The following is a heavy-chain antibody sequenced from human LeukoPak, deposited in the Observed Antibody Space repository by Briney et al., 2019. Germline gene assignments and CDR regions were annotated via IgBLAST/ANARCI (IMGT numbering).Heavy chain of an antibody. J-gene: IGHJ4*02. CDR1: GGSISSSNYY. CDR2: ISYGGYT. CDR3: ARRDGGLSKEFDY. Sequence: PSETLSLTCSVSGGSISSSNYYWGWIRQSPGKGLEWIGSISYGGYTYYNPSLKGRVTISVDTSKNQFSLRLSSVTAADTAVYYCARRDGGLSKEFDYWGQGTLVTVSS. V-gene: IGHV4-39*01. D-gene: IGHD4-23*01.